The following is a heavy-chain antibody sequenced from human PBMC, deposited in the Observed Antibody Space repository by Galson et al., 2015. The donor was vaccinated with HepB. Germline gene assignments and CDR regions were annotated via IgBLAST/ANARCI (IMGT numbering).Heavy chain of an antibody. J-gene: IGHJ3*02. CDR2: MNPNSGNT. Sequence: SVKVSCKASGYTFTSYDINWVRQATGQGLEWMGWMNPNSGNTGYAQKFQGRVTMTRNTSISTAYMELSSLRSEDTAVYYCARGSYDYYDSSGYYYFHNHDAFDIWGQGTMVTVSS. V-gene: IGHV1-8*01. D-gene: IGHD3-22*01. CDR1: GYTFTSYD. CDR3: ARGSYDYYDSSGYYYFHNHDAFDI.